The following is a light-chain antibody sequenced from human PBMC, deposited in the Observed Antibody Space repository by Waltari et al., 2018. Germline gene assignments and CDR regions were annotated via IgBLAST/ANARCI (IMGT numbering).Light chain of an antibody. CDR1: QSVSSSY. Sequence: EIVMTQSPATLSLSPGESATLSCRASQSVSSSYLSWYQQKPGQAPRLLIYGASTRATGIPARFSGSGSGTDFTLTISSLQPEDFAVYYCQQDYNGWTFGQGTKVEIK. CDR3: QQDYNGWT. J-gene: IGKJ1*01. V-gene: IGKV3D-7*01. CDR2: GAS.